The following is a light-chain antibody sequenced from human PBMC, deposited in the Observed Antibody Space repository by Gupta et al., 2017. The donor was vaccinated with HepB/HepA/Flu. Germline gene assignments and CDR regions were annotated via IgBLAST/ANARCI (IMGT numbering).Light chain of an antibody. CDR1: QSLLYSDGNNY. V-gene: IGKV2-28*01. CDR3: MQALQALRT. Sequence: DSVLTHSPLSLPVTPGEPDSISCRSSQSLLYSDGNNYLDWYLQRPGQSPQLLIYLGSNRASGVPDRFSGSGSGTDFTLKISRVEAEDVGVYYCMQALQALRTIGGGTKVEI. J-gene: IGKJ4*01. CDR2: LGS.